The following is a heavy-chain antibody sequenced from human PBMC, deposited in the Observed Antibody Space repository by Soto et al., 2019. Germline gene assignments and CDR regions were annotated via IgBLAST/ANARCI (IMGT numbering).Heavy chain of an antibody. J-gene: IGHJ5*01. Sequence: SETLSLTCTVTGGSISTYYWSWIRPPPGKGLEWIGHIYYTGNTNYNPSLKSRVTISVDTSTNRFSLRLRSVSAADTAVYYCASALSFEFHNWFDPWGQGTLVTVSS. CDR1: GGSISTYY. CDR3: ASALSFEFHNWFDP. CDR2: IYYTGNT. V-gene: IGHV4-59*13. D-gene: IGHD3-10*01.